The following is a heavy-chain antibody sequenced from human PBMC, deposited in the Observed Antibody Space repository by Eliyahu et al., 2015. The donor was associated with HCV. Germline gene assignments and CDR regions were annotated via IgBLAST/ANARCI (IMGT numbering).Heavy chain of an antibody. CDR1: GFIISAYS. J-gene: IGHJ4*01. V-gene: IGHV3-23*01. CDR3: AKDERPDGRWSIDY. D-gene: IGHD2-15*01. Sequence: EVQLLESGGGFVQPGGSQRLTCAATGFIISAYSMSWIRQAPGKGLEWVSSITGGGDTHYTDSVKGRFRISRDNSKNTLYLEMSSLRVEDTAMYYCAKDERPDGRWSIDYWGHGTLVTVSS. CDR2: ITGGGDT.